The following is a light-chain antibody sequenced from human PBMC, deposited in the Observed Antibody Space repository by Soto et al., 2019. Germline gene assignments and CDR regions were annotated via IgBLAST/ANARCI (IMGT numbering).Light chain of an antibody. V-gene: IGKV3-11*01. CDR2: DAS. J-gene: IGKJ5*01. CDR1: QSVSSY. Sequence: ETVLTKSPATLSLSPGARATLSCRASQSVSSYLAWYQQKPGQAPRLLNYDASNRATGIPARFSGSGSGTDFTLTISSLEPEDFAVYYCQQRSNWPLFGQGTRLEIK. CDR3: QQRSNWPL.